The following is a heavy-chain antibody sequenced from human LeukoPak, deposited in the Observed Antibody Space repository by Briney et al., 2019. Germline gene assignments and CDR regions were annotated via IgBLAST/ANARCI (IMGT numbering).Heavy chain of an antibody. J-gene: IGHJ4*02. V-gene: IGHV3-30*01. CDR2: ISYDGSNK. Sequence: PGRSLRLSCAVSGFTFSSYAMRWVRQAPGKGLEWVAVISYDGSNKYYADSVKGRFTISRDNSKNTLYLQMNSLRAEDTAVYYCARVRNYYDSSSNIDYWGQGTLVTVSS. CDR3: ARVRNYYDSSSNIDY. CDR1: GFTFSSYA. D-gene: IGHD3-22*01.